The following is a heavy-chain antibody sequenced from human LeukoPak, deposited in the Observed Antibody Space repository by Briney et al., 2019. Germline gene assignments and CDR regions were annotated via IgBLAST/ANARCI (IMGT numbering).Heavy chain of an antibody. Sequence: PGGSLRLSCAPSGFTLRSYWTSWVRQAPGKGLEWVANIKQDGSEKYYVDSVKGRFTISRDNAKNSLYLQMNSPRAEDTAVYYCARDLRVYVLNLRGIPSDYWGQGTLVTVSS. CDR3: ARDLRVYVLNLRGIPSDY. CDR2: IKQDGSEK. J-gene: IGHJ4*02. CDR1: GFTLRSYW. D-gene: IGHD3-10*01. V-gene: IGHV3-7*01.